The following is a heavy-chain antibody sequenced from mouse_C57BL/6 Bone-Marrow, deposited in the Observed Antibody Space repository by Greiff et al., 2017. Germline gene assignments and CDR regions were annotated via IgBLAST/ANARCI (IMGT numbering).Heavy chain of an antibody. Sequence: VQLQQSGPGLVKPSQSLSLTCSVSGYSITSCYYWNWIRQFPGNKLEWMSYISDDGSNNYNPSLKNRISITRDTSKNQFFLKLNSVTTEDTATYCCAREWMDYWGQGTSVTVSS. CDR2: ISDDGSN. CDR3: AREWMDY. CDR1: GYSITSCYY. J-gene: IGHJ4*01. V-gene: IGHV3-6*01.